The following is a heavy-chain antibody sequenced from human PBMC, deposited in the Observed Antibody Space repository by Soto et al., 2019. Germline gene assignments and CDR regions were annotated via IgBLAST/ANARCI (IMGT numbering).Heavy chain of an antibody. J-gene: IGHJ6*02. D-gene: IGHD6-25*01. CDR2: MNPNSGNT. Sequence: ASVKVSCKASGYTFSTYDINWVRQATGQRLEWMGWMNPNSGNTGYAQKFQGRVTMTRNTSISTAYMQLSSLRSEDTAVYYCATRGEAATSHDYSFVMDVWGQETTVTVPS. CDR3: ATRGEAATSHDYSFVMDV. CDR1: GYTFSTYD. V-gene: IGHV1-8*01.